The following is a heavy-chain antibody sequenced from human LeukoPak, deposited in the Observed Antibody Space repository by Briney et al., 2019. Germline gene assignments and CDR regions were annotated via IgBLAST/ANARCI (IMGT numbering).Heavy chain of an antibody. D-gene: IGHD3-22*01. Sequence: PGESLKISCKGSGYSFTSYWIGWVRQMPGKGLEWMGIIYPGDSDTRYSLSFQGQVTISADKSISTAYLQWSSLKASDTAMYYCARHAFDSSGYYQKYFQHWGQGTLVTVSS. CDR3: ARHAFDSSGYYQKYFQH. CDR2: IYPGDSDT. J-gene: IGHJ1*01. V-gene: IGHV5-51*01. CDR1: GYSFTSYW.